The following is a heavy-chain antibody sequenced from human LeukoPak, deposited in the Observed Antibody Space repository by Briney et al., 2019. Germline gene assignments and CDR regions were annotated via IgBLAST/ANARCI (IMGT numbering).Heavy chain of an antibody. D-gene: IGHD3-22*01. CDR1: GGSISSSSYY. CDR2: IYYSGST. J-gene: IGHJ5*02. Sequence: SDTLSLTCTVSGGSISSSSYYWGWIRLPPGKGLEWIGSIYYSGSTYYNPSLKSRVTISVDTSKNQFSLKLSSVTAADTAVYYCARSGGYDSSAWGQGTLVTVSS. V-gene: IGHV4-39*01. CDR3: ARSGGYDSSA.